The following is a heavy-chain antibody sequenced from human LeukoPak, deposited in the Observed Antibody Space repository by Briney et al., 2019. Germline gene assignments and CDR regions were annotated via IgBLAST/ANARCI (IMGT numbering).Heavy chain of an antibody. CDR1: GGSISSYY. CDR3: ARGRGASGGLWRQQLDEYFQH. CDR2: IYSSGRT. D-gene: IGHD6-13*01. J-gene: IGHJ1*01. Sequence: PSETLSLTCTVSGGSISSYYWSWMRQPAGKGLEWIGRIYSSGRTNYNPSLKSRVTMSVDTSKNQFSLTLSSVTAADTAVYYCARGRGASGGLWRQQLDEYFQHWGQGTLVTVSS. V-gene: IGHV4-4*07.